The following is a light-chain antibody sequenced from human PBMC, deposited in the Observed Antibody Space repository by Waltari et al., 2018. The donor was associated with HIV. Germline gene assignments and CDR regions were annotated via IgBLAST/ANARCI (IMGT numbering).Light chain of an antibody. Sequence: EIVLTQSPGNLSLSPGERATLSCRASQTVGSNYLAWYQQKPGQAPRLLIYGASSRATGIPDRFSGSGSGTDFTLTISRLEPEDFAVYYCQQYGSSPLFIFGPGTKVDIK. J-gene: IGKJ3*01. V-gene: IGKV3-20*01. CDR2: GAS. CDR3: QQYGSSPLFI. CDR1: QTVGSNY.